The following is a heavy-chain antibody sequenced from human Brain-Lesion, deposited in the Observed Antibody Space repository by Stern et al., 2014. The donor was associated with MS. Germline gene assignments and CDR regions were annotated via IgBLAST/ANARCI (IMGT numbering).Heavy chain of an antibody. D-gene: IGHD1-26*01. CDR1: GFTFSTYW. CDR2: INSDGSNT. CDR3: ARATGKNSYSY. J-gene: IGHJ4*02. V-gene: IGHV3-74*02. Sequence: EDQLVESGGGLVQPGGSLRLSCAASGFTFSTYWMHWVRQAPGKGLVWVSRINSDGSNTSYADSVKGRFTISRDNAKNTLYLQMNSLRAEDTAEYYCARATGKNSYSYWGQGTLVTVSS.